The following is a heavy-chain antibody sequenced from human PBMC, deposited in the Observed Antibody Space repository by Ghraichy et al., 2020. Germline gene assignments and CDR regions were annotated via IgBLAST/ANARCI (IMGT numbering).Heavy chain of an antibody. CDR2: ISSSSSYI. J-gene: IGHJ6*02. CDR3: ARVRGYCSSTSCSFYYYYGMDV. D-gene: IGHD2-2*01. V-gene: IGHV3-21*01. Sequence: GGSLRLSCAASGFTFSSYSMNWVRQAPGKGLEWVSSISSSSSYIYYADSVKGRFTISRDNAKNSLYLQMNSLRAEDTAVYYCARVRGYCSSTSCSFYYYYGMDVWGQGTTVTVSS. CDR1: GFTFSSYS.